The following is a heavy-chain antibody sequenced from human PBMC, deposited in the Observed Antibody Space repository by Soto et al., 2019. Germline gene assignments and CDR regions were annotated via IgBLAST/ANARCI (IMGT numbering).Heavy chain of an antibody. CDR3: ASDYSSTWYGVDS. J-gene: IGHJ4*02. D-gene: IGHD6-13*01. CDR1: GFTLSSYG. V-gene: IGHV3-33*01. CDR2: IWYDGSSQ. Sequence: PGGSLRLPCAASGFTLSSYGMHWVRQAPGKGLEWVAVIWYDGSSQYYAESVKGRFTISRDNSKNTLDLQMNSLRPEDSALYYCASDYSSTWYGVDSWGQGTLVTVSS.